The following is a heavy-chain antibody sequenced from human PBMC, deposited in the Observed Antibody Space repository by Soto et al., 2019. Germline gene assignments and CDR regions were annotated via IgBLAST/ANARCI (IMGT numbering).Heavy chain of an antibody. V-gene: IGHV4-39*01. CDR3: ASITRAKHSYGYIDY. CDR1: GGSISSSSYY. Sequence: SETLSLTCTVSGGSISSSSYYWGWIRQPPGKGLEWIGSIYYSGSTYYNPPLKSRVTISVDTSKNQFSLKLSSVTATDTAVYYCASITRAKHSYGYIDYRGQGTLVTVSS. J-gene: IGHJ4*02. CDR2: IYYSGST. D-gene: IGHD5-18*01.